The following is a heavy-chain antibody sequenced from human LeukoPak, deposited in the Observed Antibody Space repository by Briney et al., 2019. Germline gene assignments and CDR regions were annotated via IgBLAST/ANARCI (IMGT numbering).Heavy chain of an antibody. J-gene: IGHJ4*02. CDR2: ISAYNGNT. D-gene: IGHD1-26*01. V-gene: IGHV1-18*01. CDR1: GYTFTSYG. Sequence: ASVKVSCKASGYTFTSYGISRVRQAPGQGLEWMGWISAYNGNTNYAQKLQGRVTMTTDTSTSTAYMELRSLRSDDTAVYYCARDDGIVGASYFDYWGQGTLVTVSS. CDR3: ARDDGIVGASYFDY.